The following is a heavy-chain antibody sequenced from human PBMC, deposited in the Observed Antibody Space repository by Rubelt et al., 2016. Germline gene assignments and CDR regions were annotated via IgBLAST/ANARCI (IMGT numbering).Heavy chain of an antibody. CDR3: ARRTVPDYDSTGYNGFNF. Sequence: QITLKESGPTLVKPTQTLTLTCTFSGFSFSTSGEGVGWIRQPPGKALEWLALIYWNDDKRYSPSLKSRLTITQDTSKNQVILTMTNMGPVDTATSNSARRTVPDYDSTGYNGFNFWGQGTLVTVSS. V-gene: IGHV2-5*01. CDR1: GFSFSTSGEG. CDR2: IYWNDDK. J-gene: IGHJ4*02. D-gene: IGHD3-22*01.